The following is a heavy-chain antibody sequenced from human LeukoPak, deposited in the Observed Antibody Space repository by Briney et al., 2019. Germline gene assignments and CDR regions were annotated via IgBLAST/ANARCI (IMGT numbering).Heavy chain of an antibody. J-gene: IGHJ1*01. V-gene: IGHV1-18*04. Sequence: ASVKVSCKASGYTFTSYGFNWVRQVPGQGLEWMGWISVHNGNPNYAKKLQGRVTLTTDTSTTTAYMELRNLRSDDTAVYYCARGESGIHHWGQGTLVTVSS. CDR1: GYTFTSYG. CDR2: ISVHNGNP. CDR3: ARGESGIHH.